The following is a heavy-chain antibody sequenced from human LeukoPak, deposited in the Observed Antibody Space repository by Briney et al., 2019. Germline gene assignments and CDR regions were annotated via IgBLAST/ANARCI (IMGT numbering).Heavy chain of an antibody. CDR2: INHSGST. V-gene: IGHV4-34*01. CDR1: GGSFSGYY. CDR3: AGDYYDSSGYLGYFDY. D-gene: IGHD3-22*01. J-gene: IGHJ4*02. Sequence: PSETLSLTCAVYGGSFSGYYWSWIRQPPGKGLERIGEINHSGSTNYNPSLKSRVTISVDTSKNQFSLKLGSVTAADTAVYYCAGDYYDSSGYLGYFDYWGQGTLVTVSS.